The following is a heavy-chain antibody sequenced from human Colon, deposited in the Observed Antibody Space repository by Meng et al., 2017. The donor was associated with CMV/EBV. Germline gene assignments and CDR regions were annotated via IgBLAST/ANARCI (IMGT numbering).Heavy chain of an antibody. D-gene: IGHD6-19*01. CDR3: AKSNGWYGKYAFDS. Sequence: GESLELSCKTSGFTFDSYCMTWVRQAPGRGVEWVSIIYSSGFSARYADYVKGRFIIARKNSDRTMLLQMDNLRAEDTAVYYCAKSNGWYGKYAFDSWGQGTLVTVSS. CDR1: GFTFDSYC. V-gene: IGHV3-23*03. CDR2: IYSSGFSA. J-gene: IGHJ4*02.